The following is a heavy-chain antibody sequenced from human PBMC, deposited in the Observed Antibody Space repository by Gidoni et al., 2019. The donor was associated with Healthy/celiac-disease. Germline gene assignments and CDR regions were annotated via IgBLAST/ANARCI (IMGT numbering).Heavy chain of an antibody. J-gene: IGHJ4*02. D-gene: IGHD6-19*01. Sequence: EVQLVESGGGLVQPGGSLRLSCAASGFTFSSYEMNWVRQAPGKGLEWVSYISSSGSTIYYADSVKGRFTIYRDNAKNSLYLQMNSLRAEDTAVYYCARAPAVAGLSYFDYWCQGTLVTVSS. CDR1: GFTFSSYE. CDR3: ARAPAVAGLSYFDY. V-gene: IGHV3-48*03. CDR2: ISSSGSTI.